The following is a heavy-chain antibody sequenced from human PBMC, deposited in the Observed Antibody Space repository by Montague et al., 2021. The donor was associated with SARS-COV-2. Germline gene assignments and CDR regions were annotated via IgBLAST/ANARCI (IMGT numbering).Heavy chain of an antibody. CDR3: EGWHVSPGDGMDV. J-gene: IGHJ6*02. CDR1: SGSITTGY. V-gene: IGHV4-59*12. D-gene: IGHD3-10*01. Sequence: SETLSLTCAVSSGSITTGYWNWIRQPPGKGLEWIGYISHTGGSNSNPSLTGRATMSLDTSANQFSLSLTSVTAADTAVYYCEGWHVSPGDGMDVWGQGTTVTVSS. CDR2: ISHTGGS.